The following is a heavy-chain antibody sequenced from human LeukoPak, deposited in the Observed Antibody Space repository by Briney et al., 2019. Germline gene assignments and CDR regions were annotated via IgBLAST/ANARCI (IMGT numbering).Heavy chain of an antibody. V-gene: IGHV3-23*01. CDR1: GFTFSSYA. D-gene: IGHD6-19*01. CDR2: IGASGGST. Sequence: GGSLRLSCAASGFTFSSYAMTWVRQAPGKGLEWVSSIGASGGSTYYADSVKGRFTISRDNSKNTFFLQMNTLRAADTAVYYCAKGSGSGWYGWFAPWGQGTLVPVSS. CDR3: AKGSGSGWYGWFAP. J-gene: IGHJ5*02.